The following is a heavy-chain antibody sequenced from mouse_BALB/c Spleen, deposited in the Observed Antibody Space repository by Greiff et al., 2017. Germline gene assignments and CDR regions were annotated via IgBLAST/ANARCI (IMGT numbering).Heavy chain of an antibody. CDR2: IRNKANGYTT. D-gene: IGHD2-4*01. CDR1: GFTFTDYY. Sequence: EVKVVESGGGLVQPGGSLRLSCATSGFTFTDYYMSWVPQPPGKALEWLGFIRNKANGYTTEYSASVKGRFTISRDNSQSILYLQMNTLRAEDSATYYCARMGGEITVDYWGQGTSVTVSS. V-gene: IGHV7-3*02. J-gene: IGHJ4*01. CDR3: ARMGGEITVDY.